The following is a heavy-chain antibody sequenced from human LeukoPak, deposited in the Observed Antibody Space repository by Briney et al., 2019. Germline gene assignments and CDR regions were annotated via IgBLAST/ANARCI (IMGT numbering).Heavy chain of an antibody. CDR2: ISYDGSNK. V-gene: IGHV3-30*18. Sequence: PGRSLRLSCAASGFTFSSYGMHWVRLAPGKGLEWVAVISYDGSNKYYADSVKGRFTISRDNSKNTLYLQMNSLRAEDTAVYYCAKAEDTYYDILTGNFDYWGQGTLVTVSS. CDR3: AKAEDTYYDILTGNFDY. CDR1: GFTFSSYG. D-gene: IGHD3-9*01. J-gene: IGHJ4*02.